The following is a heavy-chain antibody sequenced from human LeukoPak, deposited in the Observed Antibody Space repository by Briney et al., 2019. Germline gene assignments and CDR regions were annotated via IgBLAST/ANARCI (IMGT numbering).Heavy chain of an antibody. Sequence: VASVKVSCKASGYTFTSYDINWVRQATGQGLEWMGWMNPNSGNTGYAQKFQGRVTMTRNTSISTAYMELSRLRSDDTAVYYCARDSYGSGSYPTYYFDYWGQGTLVTVSS. D-gene: IGHD3-10*01. CDR2: MNPNSGNT. CDR1: GYTFTSYD. V-gene: IGHV1-8*01. CDR3: ARDSYGSGSYPTYYFDY. J-gene: IGHJ4*02.